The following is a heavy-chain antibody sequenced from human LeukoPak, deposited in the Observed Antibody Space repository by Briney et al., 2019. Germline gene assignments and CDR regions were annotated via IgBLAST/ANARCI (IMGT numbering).Heavy chain of an antibody. CDR3: ARGPGSYYYFDW. V-gene: IGHV3-23*01. Sequence: GGSLRLSCAASGFTFSSYAMSWVRQAPGKGLEWVSAISGSGGSTYYADSVKGRFTISRDNSKNTLYLQMNSLRAEDTAVYFCARGPGSYYYFDWWGQGTLVTVSS. CDR2: ISGSGGST. D-gene: IGHD1-26*01. J-gene: IGHJ4*02. CDR1: GFTFSSYA.